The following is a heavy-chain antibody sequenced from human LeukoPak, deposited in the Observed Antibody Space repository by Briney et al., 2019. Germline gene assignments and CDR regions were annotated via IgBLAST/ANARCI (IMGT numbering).Heavy chain of an antibody. V-gene: IGHV4-59*01. CDR2: IYYSGST. J-gene: IGHJ6*02. CDR1: GGSISSYY. CDR3: ARVPGYFHGMDV. Sequence: SETLSLTCTVSGGSISSYYWSWIRQPPGKGLEWIGYIYYSGSTNYNPSLKSRVTISVDTSKNQFSLELSAVTAADTAVYYCARVPGYFHGMDVWGQGTTVTVSS.